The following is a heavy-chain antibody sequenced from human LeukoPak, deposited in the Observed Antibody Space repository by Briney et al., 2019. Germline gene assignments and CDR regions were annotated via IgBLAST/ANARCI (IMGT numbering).Heavy chain of an antibody. CDR1: GFTFSGYY. CDR3: ARESKSRYCSSTSCYVDY. D-gene: IGHD2-2*01. CDR2: ISSSGSII. Sequence: GGSLGLSCAASGFTFSGYYMNWIRQAPGKGLEWVSHISSSGSIIYYADSVKGRFTISRDNAKNSLYLQMNSLRAEDTAVYYCARESKSRYCSSTSCYVDYWGQGTLVTVSS. J-gene: IGHJ4*02. V-gene: IGHV3-11*04.